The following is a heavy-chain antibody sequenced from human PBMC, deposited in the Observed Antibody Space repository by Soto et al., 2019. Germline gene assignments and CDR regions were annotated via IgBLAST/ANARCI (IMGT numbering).Heavy chain of an antibody. CDR3: ARDQVYMVRGDNWFDP. J-gene: IGHJ5*02. CDR2: IIPIFGTA. D-gene: IGHD3-10*01. CDR1: GGTFSSYA. V-gene: IGHV1-69*13. Sequence: AASVKVSCKASGGTFSSYAISWVRQAPGQGLEWMGGIIPIFGTANYAQKFQGRVTITADESTSTAYMELSSLRSEDTAVYYWARDQVYMVRGDNWFDPWGQGTLVTVSS.